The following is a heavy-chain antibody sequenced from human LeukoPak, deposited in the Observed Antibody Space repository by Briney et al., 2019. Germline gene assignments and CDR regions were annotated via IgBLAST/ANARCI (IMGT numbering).Heavy chain of an antibody. J-gene: IGHJ4*02. CDR1: GFSFSTYT. CDR2: NASNGGNK. D-gene: IGHD2-2*02. CDR3: AREYCTTNNCYNWGLGY. V-gene: IGHV3-64*01. Sequence: GGSLRLSCAASGFSFSTYTMRWVRQAPGKGLEYVSGNASNGGNKDYANSVKGRFTISRDNSKNTVYLQMGSLRAEDMAVYYCAREYCTTNNCYNWGLGYWGQGTLVTVSS.